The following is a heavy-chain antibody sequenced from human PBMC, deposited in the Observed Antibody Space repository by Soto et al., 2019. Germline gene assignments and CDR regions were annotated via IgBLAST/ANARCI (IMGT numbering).Heavy chain of an antibody. Sequence: QVEVQESGPGLVKPSETLSLTCTFSSGSVNNYHLSWIRQPAGGGLEWIGRMFDSGNTKLNPSLQSRVTMSKDGSKNQFSLKLTSVTAADTGVYDCARDHLSWYFDLWGRGTLVTVSS. J-gene: IGHJ2*01. CDR2: MFDSGNT. V-gene: IGHV4-4*07. CDR1: SGSVNNYH. CDR3: ARDHLSWYFDL.